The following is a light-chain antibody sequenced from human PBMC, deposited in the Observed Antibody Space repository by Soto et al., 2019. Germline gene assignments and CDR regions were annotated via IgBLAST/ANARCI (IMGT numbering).Light chain of an antibody. CDR1: QSISSSY. V-gene: IGKV3-20*01. CDR2: RAS. J-gene: IGKJ4*01. Sequence: IVLTQSPGTLSLSPGETATLSCRAIQSISSSYLVWYQQIPGEAPRLLIYRASVRATGIPDRLSGSGSGTDLTITISRLEPEDFAVYFCQQYGSSPVTFGGGTKVEIK. CDR3: QQYGSSPVT.